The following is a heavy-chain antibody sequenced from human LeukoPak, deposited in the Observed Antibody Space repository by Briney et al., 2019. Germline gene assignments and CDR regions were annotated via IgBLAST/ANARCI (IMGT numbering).Heavy chain of an antibody. CDR3: ATIELFGDRYYYYMDV. Sequence: GGSLRLSCAASGFTFSSYAMSWVRQAPGKGLEWVSAISGSGATTYYADSVKGRFTISRDNSRNTLYLEMNSLKSEDTAVYFCATIELFGDRYYYYMDVWGKGTTVTVSS. CDR2: ISGSGATT. D-gene: IGHD3-3*01. J-gene: IGHJ6*03. CDR1: GFTFSSYA. V-gene: IGHV3-23*01.